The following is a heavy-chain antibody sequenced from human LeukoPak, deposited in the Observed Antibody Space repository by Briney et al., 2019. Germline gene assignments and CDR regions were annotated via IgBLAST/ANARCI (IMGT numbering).Heavy chain of an antibody. CDR2: INAGNGDT. V-gene: IGHV1-3*01. J-gene: IGHJ4*02. Sequence: ASVKVSCKASGYTFTSYGISWVRQAPGQRLEWMGWINAGNGDTKFSQNYQARVTITRDASASTAYMELSSLTSEDTAVYFCARGLWSAHRREYYFDSWGQGTLVTVSS. CDR1: GYTFTSYG. CDR3: ARGLWSAHRREYYFDS. D-gene: IGHD3-3*01.